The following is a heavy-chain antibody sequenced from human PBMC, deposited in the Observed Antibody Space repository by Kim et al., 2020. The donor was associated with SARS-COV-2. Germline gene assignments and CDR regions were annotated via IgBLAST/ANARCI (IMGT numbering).Heavy chain of an antibody. CDR1: GGTFSSYA. CDR2: IIPIFGIA. J-gene: IGHJ4*02. CDR3: ARVVARGLDY. V-gene: IGHV1-69*04. D-gene: IGHD5-12*01. Sequence: SVKVSCKASGGTFSSYAISWVRQAPGQGLEWMGRIIPIFGIANYAQKFQGRVTITADKSTSTAYMELSSLRSEDTAVYYCARVVARGLDYWGQRTLVTVSS.